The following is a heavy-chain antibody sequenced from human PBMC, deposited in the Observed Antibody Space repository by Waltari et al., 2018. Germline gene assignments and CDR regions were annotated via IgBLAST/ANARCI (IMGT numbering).Heavy chain of an antibody. CDR2: ISNDGSDK. J-gene: IGHJ4*02. CDR3: AKEEDYSDSSVFDG. D-gene: IGHD3-22*01. CDR1: GFTFRRFD. V-gene: IGHV3-30*18. Sequence: QVQLEESGGGVVYPGKSLTLSCVASGFTFRRFDMHWLRQSPGKGVGWVKMISNDGSDKFYADAVKGRFTSSRDNSKKTLYLQMDSLSAEDTAVYYCAKEEDYSDSSVFDGWGQGTLVTVSA.